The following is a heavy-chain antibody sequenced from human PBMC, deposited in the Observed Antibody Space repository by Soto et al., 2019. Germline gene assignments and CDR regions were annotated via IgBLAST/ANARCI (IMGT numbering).Heavy chain of an antibody. V-gene: IGHV4-4*02. CDR2: IYHSGST. CDR3: ASGRTTVTMFGYYYYLDV. Sequence: QVQLQESGPGLVKPSGTLSLTCAVSSGSISSSNWWNWVRQPPGKELEWIGEIYHSGSTNYNPSLYCRFTISVGKFMNRFPPKLSSVPGADTAVYYGASGRTTVTMFGYYYYLDVWGKGTTLTASS. D-gene: IGHD4-17*01. J-gene: IGHJ6*03. CDR1: SGSISSSNW.